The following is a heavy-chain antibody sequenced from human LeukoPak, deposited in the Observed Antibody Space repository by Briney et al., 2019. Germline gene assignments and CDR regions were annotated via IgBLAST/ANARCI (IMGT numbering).Heavy chain of an antibody. D-gene: IGHD1-26*01. CDR1: SGSISSFY. CDR3: ARGYSGSYGRFDY. V-gene: IGHV4-59*01. CDR2: IYYSGNT. J-gene: IGHJ4*02. Sequence: SETLSLTCTVSSGSISSFYWSWLRQPPGKGLEWIGYIYYSGNTNYNPSLKNRVTISVDTSKNQFSLKLSSVTAADTAVYYCARGYSGSYGRFDYWGQGTLATVSS.